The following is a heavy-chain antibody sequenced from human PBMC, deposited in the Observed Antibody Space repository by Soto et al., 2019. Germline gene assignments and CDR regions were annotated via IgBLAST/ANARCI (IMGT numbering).Heavy chain of an antibody. V-gene: IGHV3-21*01. CDR3: ARVGSSPRWNYDILTGYYYFDY. Sequence: EVQLVESGGGLVKPGGSLRLSCAASGFTFSSYSMNWVRQAPGKGLEWVSSISSSSSYIYYADSVKGRFTISRDNAKNSLYLQMNNLRAEATAVYYCARVGSSPRWNYDILTGYYYFDYWGQGTLVTVSS. J-gene: IGHJ4*02. D-gene: IGHD3-9*01. CDR1: GFTFSSYS. CDR2: ISSSSSYI.